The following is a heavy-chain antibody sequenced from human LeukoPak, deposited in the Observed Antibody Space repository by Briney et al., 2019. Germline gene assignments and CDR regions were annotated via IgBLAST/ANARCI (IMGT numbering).Heavy chain of an antibody. CDR1: GFNFSNFG. CDR3: ARDKDSRARATFDI. Sequence: GSLRLSCTVSGFNFSNFGMHWVRQAPGQRLEWMGWINAGNGNTKYSQKFQGRVTITRDTSASTAYMELSSLRSEDTAVYYCARDKDSRARATFDIWGQGTMVTVSS. CDR2: INAGNGNT. D-gene: IGHD3-22*01. V-gene: IGHV1-3*01. J-gene: IGHJ3*02.